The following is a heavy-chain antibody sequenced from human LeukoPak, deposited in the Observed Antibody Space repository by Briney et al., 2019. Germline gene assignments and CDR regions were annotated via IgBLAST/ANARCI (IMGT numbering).Heavy chain of an antibody. Sequence: SETLSLTCAVYGGSFSGYYWSWIRQPPGKGLEWIGYIYYSGSTNYNPSLKSRVTISVDTSKNQFSLKLSSVTAADTAVYYCARDLAVAPYAFDIWGQGTMVTVSS. D-gene: IGHD6-19*01. J-gene: IGHJ3*02. CDR3: ARDLAVAPYAFDI. V-gene: IGHV4-59*01. CDR1: GGSFSGYY. CDR2: IYYSGST.